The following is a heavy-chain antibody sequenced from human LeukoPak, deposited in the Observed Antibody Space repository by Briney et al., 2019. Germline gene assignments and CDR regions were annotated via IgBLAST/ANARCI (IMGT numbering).Heavy chain of an antibody. V-gene: IGHV3-43*02. D-gene: IGHD5-12*01. Sequence: GGSLRLSCAASGFTFDDHAMHWVRQAPGKGLEWVSLISGDGGSTYYADSVKGRFTISRDNSKNSLYLQMNSLRTEDTALYYCAKEIRSGSKWLRPFDYWGQGTLVTVSS. J-gene: IGHJ4*02. CDR1: GFTFDDHA. CDR2: ISGDGGST. CDR3: AKEIRSGSKWLRPFDY.